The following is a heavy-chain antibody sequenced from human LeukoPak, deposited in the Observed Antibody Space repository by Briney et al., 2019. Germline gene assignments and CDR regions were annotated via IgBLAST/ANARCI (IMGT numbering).Heavy chain of an antibody. CDR3: ANRPTLLTMVRGPDDY. CDR1: GFTFSSYA. V-gene: IGHV3-23*01. D-gene: IGHD3-10*01. Sequence: GGSLRLXCAASGFTFSSYAMSWVRQAPGKGLEWVSAISGSGGSTYYADSVKGRFTISRDNSKNTLYLQMNSQRAEDTAVYYCANRPTLLTMVRGPDDYWGQGTLVTVSS. J-gene: IGHJ4*02. CDR2: ISGSGGST.